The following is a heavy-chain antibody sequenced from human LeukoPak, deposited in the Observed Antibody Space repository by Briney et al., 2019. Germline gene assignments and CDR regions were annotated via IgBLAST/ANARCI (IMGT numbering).Heavy chain of an antibody. J-gene: IGHJ6*02. CDR2: IIPILGIA. V-gene: IGHV1-69*04. D-gene: IGHD3-10*01. CDR1: GGTFSSYA. CDR3: ARVTTMVRGVISGMDV. Sequence: ASVTVSCKASGGTFSSYAISWVRQAPGQGLEWMGRIIPILGIANYAQKFQGRVMVTADKSTSTAYMELSSLRSDDTAVYYCARVTTMVRGVISGMDVWGQGTTVTVSS.